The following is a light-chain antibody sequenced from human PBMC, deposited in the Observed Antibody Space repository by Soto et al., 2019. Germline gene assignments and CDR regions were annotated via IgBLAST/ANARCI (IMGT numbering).Light chain of an antibody. CDR3: SSYTSSSTLV. J-gene: IGLJ3*02. Sequence: QSALTQPASVSGSPGQSITISCTGTSSDVGGYNYVSWCQQHPGKAPKLMIYDVSNRPSGVSNRFSGSKSGNTASLTISGLQAEDEGDYYCSSYTSSSTLVFGGGTKLTVL. CDR2: DVS. CDR1: SSDVGGYNY. V-gene: IGLV2-14*01.